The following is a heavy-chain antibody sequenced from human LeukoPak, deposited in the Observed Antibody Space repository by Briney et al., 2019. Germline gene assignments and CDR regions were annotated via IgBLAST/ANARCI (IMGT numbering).Heavy chain of an antibody. CDR2: ISSSGSTI. CDR1: GFTFSSYV. V-gene: IGHV3-48*03. Sequence: GGSLRLSCAASGFTFSSYVMNWVRQAPGKGLEWVSYISSSGSTIYYADSVKGRFTISRDNAKNSLYLQMNSLRAEDTAVYYCARDYYDSSGYYNWFDPWGQGTLVTVSS. D-gene: IGHD3-22*01. CDR3: ARDYYDSSGYYNWFDP. J-gene: IGHJ5*02.